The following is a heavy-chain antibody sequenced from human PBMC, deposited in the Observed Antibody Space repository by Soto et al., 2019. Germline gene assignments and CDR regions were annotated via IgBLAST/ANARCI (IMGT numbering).Heavy chain of an antibody. J-gene: IGHJ4*01. Sequence: GGSLRLSCAASGFPFSNYAMTWVRQAPGNGLEWVSGIGTAGDTYYAGSVKGRFTISRENAKNSLYLQMTSLRAGHTAVYYCTRGGAGFEYWGHGTLVTVSS. CDR2: IGTAGDT. CDR3: TRGGAGFEY. CDR1: GFPFSNYA. V-gene: IGHV3-13*01. D-gene: IGHD1-26*01.